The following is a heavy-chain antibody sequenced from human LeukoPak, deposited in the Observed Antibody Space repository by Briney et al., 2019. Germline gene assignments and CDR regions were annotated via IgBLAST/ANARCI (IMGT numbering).Heavy chain of an antibody. J-gene: IGHJ3*02. CDR1: GGTFSSYA. Sequence: GASVKVSCKASGGTFSSYAISWVRQAPGQGLEWMGGIIPIFGTANYAQKFQGRVTITADESTGTAYMELSSLRSEDTAVYYCARGSVQLERESAFDIWGQGTMVTVSS. V-gene: IGHV1-69*13. CDR2: IIPIFGTA. D-gene: IGHD1-1*01. CDR3: ARGSVQLERESAFDI.